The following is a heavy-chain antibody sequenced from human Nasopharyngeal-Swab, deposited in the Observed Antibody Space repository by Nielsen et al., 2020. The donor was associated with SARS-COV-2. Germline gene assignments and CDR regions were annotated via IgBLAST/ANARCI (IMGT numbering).Heavy chain of an antibody. D-gene: IGHD3-22*01. CDR3: AKGDDTSGYYYLYGFNM. J-gene: IGHJ3*02. Sequence: WIRQPPGKGLEWVSVIYGGGSTNYADSVKGRFTISRGNSKNTVYLQMNSLGAEDTAVYYCAKGDDTSGYYYLYGFNMWGQGTMVTVSS. CDR2: IYGGGST. V-gene: IGHV3-66*01.